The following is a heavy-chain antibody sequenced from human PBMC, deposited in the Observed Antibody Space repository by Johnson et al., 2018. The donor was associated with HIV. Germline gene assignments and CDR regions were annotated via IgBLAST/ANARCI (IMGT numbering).Heavy chain of an antibody. V-gene: IGHV3-30*18. CDR3: AKGDYGDYEGSDAFDI. Sequence: QVQLVESGGGLVQPGGSLRLSCAASGFTVSSNYMSWVRQAPGKGLEWVAVISYDGSNKYYAGSVKGRFTISRDNSKNMLYLQMNSLRAEDTAVYYCAKGDYGDYEGSDAFDIWGQGTMVTVSS. CDR1: GFTVSSNY. CDR2: ISYDGSNK. D-gene: IGHD4-17*01. J-gene: IGHJ3*02.